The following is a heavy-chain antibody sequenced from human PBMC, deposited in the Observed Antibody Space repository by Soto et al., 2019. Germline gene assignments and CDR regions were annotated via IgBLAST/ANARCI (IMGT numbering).Heavy chain of an antibody. Sequence: GVSLSLSCAASGFTFSSYAMSWVRQAPGKGLEWVSAISGSGGSTYYADSVKGRFTISRDNSKNTLYLQMNSLRAEDTAVYYCATPVLMVYAIPSTDYWGQGTLVTVSS. CDR1: GFTFSSYA. V-gene: IGHV3-23*01. CDR3: ATPVLMVYAIPSTDY. J-gene: IGHJ4*02. CDR2: ISGSGGST. D-gene: IGHD2-8*01.